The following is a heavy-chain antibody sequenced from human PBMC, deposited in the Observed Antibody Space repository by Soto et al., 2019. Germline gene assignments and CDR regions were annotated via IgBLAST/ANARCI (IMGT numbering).Heavy chain of an antibody. Sequence: SVKVSCKASGGTFSSYTISWVRQAPGQGLEWMGRIIPLLGIANYAQKFQGRVTITADKSTSTAYMELSSLRSEDTAVYYCARLYGTGFFDYWGQGTLVTVSS. V-gene: IGHV1-69*02. CDR1: GGTFSSYT. CDR3: ARLYGTGFFDY. D-gene: IGHD2-8*02. CDR2: IIPLLGIA. J-gene: IGHJ4*02.